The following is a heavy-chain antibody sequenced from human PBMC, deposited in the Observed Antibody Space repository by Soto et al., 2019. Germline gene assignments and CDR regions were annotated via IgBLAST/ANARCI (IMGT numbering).Heavy chain of an antibody. CDR2: LSHSGRT. D-gene: IGHD6-25*01. CDR3: GHLKTATEATPGPRLFNT. J-gene: IGHJ5*02. CDR1: GFCISSDSY. V-gene: IGHV4-38-2*01. Sequence: PSETLSLTCAVSGFCISSDSYWGWMRQSPGKVLEWIGTLSHSGRTFYNPSLKSRVTISADTTKNQLSLSLTSVTAEDTAVYYCGHLKTATEATPGPRLFNTWGQGTWVTV.